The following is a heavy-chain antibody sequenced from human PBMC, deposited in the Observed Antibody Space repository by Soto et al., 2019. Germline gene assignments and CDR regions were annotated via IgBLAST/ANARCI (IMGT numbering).Heavy chain of an antibody. CDR1: GFTFSSYA. D-gene: IGHD6-25*01. V-gene: IGHV3-23*01. CDR3: ATRSGYDFDY. Sequence: GGSLRLSCAASGFTFSSYAMSWVRQAPGKGLEWVSAISGSGGSTYYADPVKGRFTISRDNSKNTLYLQMNSLRAEDTAVYYCATRSGYDFDYWGQGSLVTVSS. CDR2: ISGSGGST. J-gene: IGHJ4*02.